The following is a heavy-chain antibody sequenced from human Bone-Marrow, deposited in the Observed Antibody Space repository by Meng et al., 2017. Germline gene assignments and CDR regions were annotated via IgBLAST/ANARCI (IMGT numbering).Heavy chain of an antibody. J-gene: IGHJ4*02. CDR3: ARVSDYYDSSGYYSTFDY. CDR2: MNPNSGNT. Sequence: ASVKVSCKASGYTFTSYDINWVRQATGQGLEWMGWMNPNSGNTGYAQKFQGRVTITRNTSISTAYMELSSLRSEDTAVYYCARVSDYYDSSGYYSTFDYWGQGTLVTVSS. D-gene: IGHD3-22*01. CDR1: GYTFTSYD. V-gene: IGHV1-8*03.